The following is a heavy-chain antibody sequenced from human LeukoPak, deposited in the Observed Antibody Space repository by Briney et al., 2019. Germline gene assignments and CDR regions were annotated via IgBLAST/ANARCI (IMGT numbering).Heavy chain of an antibody. CDR3: ARGSLGGNPWDYGMDV. CDR2: ISGSGDST. CDR1: GFTFTSYA. J-gene: IGHJ6*02. Sequence: PGGSLRLSCAASGFTFTSYAMSWVRQAPGKGLEWVSLISGSGDSTFYADSVKGRFTISRDNSKNTLYLQMSSLRADDTGVYYCARGSLGGNPWDYGMDVWGQGTTVTVSS. D-gene: IGHD4-23*01. V-gene: IGHV3-23*01.